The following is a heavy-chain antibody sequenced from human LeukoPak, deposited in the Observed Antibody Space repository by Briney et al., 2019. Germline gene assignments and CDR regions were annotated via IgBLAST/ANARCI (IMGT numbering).Heavy chain of an antibody. CDR1: GGSVSSDSHY. CDR3: ASFLWFGAPSAP. D-gene: IGHD3-10*01. V-gene: IGHV4-61*01. Sequence: PSETLSLTCTVSGGSVSSDSHYWNWIRQPPGKGLEWIGDISYSGSTNYKSSLKSRVTISVDTSKNQFSLKLNSVTAADTAVYYGASFLWFGAPSAPWGQGPLVTVSS. CDR2: ISYSGST. J-gene: IGHJ5*02.